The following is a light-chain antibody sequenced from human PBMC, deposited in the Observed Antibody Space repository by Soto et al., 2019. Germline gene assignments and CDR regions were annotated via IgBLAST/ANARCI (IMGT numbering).Light chain of an antibody. CDR3: QQRSTWPLT. Sequence: EIVLTQSPATLSLSAGERATLSCRASQSVSTYLAWYQQKSGQAPRLLIYDASNRATGIPARFSGSGSGTDFSLSISSLEPEDFAVYYCQQRSTWPLTFGGGTKVEI. J-gene: IGKJ4*01. V-gene: IGKV3-11*01. CDR1: QSVSTY. CDR2: DAS.